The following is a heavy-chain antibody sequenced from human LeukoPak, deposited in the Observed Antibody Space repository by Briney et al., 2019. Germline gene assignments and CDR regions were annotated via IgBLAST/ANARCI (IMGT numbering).Heavy chain of an antibody. CDR1: GFTFSSYS. CDR2: ISSSSSYI. J-gene: IGHJ4*02. D-gene: IGHD2-21*01. CDR3: ARNPAKVFPAEY. V-gene: IGHV3-21*01. Sequence: GGSLRLSCAASGFTFSSYSMNWVRQAPGKGLEWVSSISSSSSYIYYADSVKGRFTISRDDAKNSLSLQMNNLRAEDTAVYYCARNPAKVFPAEYWGQGTLVTVSS.